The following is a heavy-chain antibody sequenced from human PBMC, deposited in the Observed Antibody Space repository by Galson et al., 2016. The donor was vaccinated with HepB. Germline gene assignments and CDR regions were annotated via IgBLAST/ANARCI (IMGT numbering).Heavy chain of an antibody. CDR2: ISDSGNDQ. J-gene: IGHJ6*02. V-gene: IGHV3-30*18. CDR1: GFTFTDYG. D-gene: IGHD6-19*01. Sequence: SLRLSCAASGFTFTDYGIHLVRQSPGKGLEWVAVISDSGNDQHYADSVKGRFTISRDNSNNTLYLQTSRLRTDETAVYYFAKDLKGSGWFSHFFFYYGMDVGGQGTTVTVAS. CDR3: AKDLKGSGWFSHFFFYYGMDV.